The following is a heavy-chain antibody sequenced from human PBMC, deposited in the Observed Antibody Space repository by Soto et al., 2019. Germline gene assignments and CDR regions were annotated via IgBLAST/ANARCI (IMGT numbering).Heavy chain of an antibody. D-gene: IGHD2-2*01. Sequence: GGSLRLSCAASGFTFSSYGMHWVRQAPGKGLEWVAVIWYDGSNKYYADSVKGRFTISRDNSKNTLYLQMNSLRAEDTAVYYCAREGVVPAATSYYYYGMDVWGQGTTVTVSS. CDR2: IWYDGSNK. CDR3: AREGVVPAATSYYYYGMDV. CDR1: GFTFSSYG. J-gene: IGHJ6*02. V-gene: IGHV3-33*01.